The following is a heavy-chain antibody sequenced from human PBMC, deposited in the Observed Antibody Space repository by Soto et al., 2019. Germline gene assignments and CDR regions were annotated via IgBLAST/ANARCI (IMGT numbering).Heavy chain of an antibody. CDR2: LSGSGGTT. Sequence: EVQLLESGGALVQPGGSLRLSCEASGFTFSTYIMNWVRLPPGKGLDWVSGLSGSGGTTYYADSVKGRFTISRDNSKNTVYLQMNNLRAEDTAVYYCAKDFLCCNGHTAFDTWGQGTTVTVSS. D-gene: IGHD2-15*01. V-gene: IGHV3-23*01. J-gene: IGHJ3*02. CDR3: AKDFLCCNGHTAFDT. CDR1: GFTFSTYI.